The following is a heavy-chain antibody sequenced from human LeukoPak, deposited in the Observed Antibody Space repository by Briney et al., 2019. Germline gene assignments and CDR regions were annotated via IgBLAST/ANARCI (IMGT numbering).Heavy chain of an antibody. D-gene: IGHD2-15*01. CDR2: INPNSGGR. J-gene: IGHJ6*02. V-gene: IGHV1-2*02. CDR3: ARVARCVSGGSCRFQTYYYYGMDV. CDR1: GYTFTGDY. Sequence: ASAKVSCKASGYTFTGDYMHWVRQAPGQGLEWMGWINPNSGGRNYAQKFQGRVTMTRDTSISTAYMELSRLRSDDTAVYYCARVARCVSGGSCRFQTYYYYGMDVWGQGTTVTVSS.